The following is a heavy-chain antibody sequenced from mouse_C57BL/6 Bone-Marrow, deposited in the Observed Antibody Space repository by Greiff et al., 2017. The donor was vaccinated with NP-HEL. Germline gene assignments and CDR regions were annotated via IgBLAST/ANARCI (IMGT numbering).Heavy chain of an antibody. CDR1: GFTFSDYG. CDR2: ISSGSSTM. V-gene: IGHV5-17*01. CDR3: ARSQGVTTVVDYFDY. Sequence: EVQGVESGGGLVKPGGSLKLSCAASGFTFSDYGMHWVRQAPEKGLEWVAYISSGSSTMYYADTAQGRFTISRDNVKNNLFLQMTSLRSEDTAMYYCARSQGVTTVVDYFDYWGQGTTLTVSS. D-gene: IGHD1-1*01. J-gene: IGHJ2*01.